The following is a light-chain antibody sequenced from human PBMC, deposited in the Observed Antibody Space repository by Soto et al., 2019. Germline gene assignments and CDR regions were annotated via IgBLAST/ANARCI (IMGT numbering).Light chain of an antibody. V-gene: IGLV2-23*01. CDR3: CSYAGSSTSLYV. CDR2: EGS. Sequence: QPALTQPASVSGSPGQSITISCTGTSSDVGSYNLVSWYQQHPGKAPKLMIYEGSKRPSGVSNRFSGSKSGNTASLTISGLQAEDEADYYCCSYAGSSTSLYVFGTGTKVTV. CDR1: SSDVGSYNL. J-gene: IGLJ1*01.